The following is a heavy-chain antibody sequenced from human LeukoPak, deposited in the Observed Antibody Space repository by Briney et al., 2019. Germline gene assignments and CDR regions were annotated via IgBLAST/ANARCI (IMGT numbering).Heavy chain of an antibody. Sequence: SETLSLTCTVSGGSISGYFWSRIRQPPGKGLEWIGYIYYSGSTNYNPSLKSRVTISVDTSKNQFSLKLSSVTAADTALYYCARQQYYYDNSGSWFYYYGMDVWGPGTTVTVSS. D-gene: IGHD3-22*01. CDR3: ARQQYYYDNSGSWFYYYGMDV. CDR2: IYYSGST. J-gene: IGHJ6*02. CDR1: GGSISGYF. V-gene: IGHV4-59*08.